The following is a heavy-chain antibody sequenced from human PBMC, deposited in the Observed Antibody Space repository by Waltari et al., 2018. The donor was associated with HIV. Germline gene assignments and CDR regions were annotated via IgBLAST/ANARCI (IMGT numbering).Heavy chain of an antibody. D-gene: IGHD2-15*01. CDR2: ISSSSSYI. J-gene: IGHJ6*02. CDR1: GFTFSSYS. CDR3: ARVYGGERAQGIVARRYYYGMDV. V-gene: IGHV3-21*01. Sequence: GGLVKPGGSLRLSCAASGFTFSSYSMNWVRQAPGKGLEWVASISSSSSYIYYADSVKGRFTISRDNAKNSLYLQMNSLRAEDTAVYYCARVYGGERAQGIVARRYYYGMDVWGQGTTVTVSS.